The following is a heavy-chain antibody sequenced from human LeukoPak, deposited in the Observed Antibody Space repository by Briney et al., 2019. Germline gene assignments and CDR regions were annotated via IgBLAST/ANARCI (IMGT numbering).Heavy chain of an antibody. CDR1: GFTFSSYA. Sequence: GGSLRLSCAASGFTFSSYAMSWVRQAPGKGLEWVSAISGSVGSTYYADSVKGRFTISRDNSKNTLYLQMNSLRAEDTAVYYCAKDSSYSSSWSDYWGQGTLVTVSS. D-gene: IGHD6-13*01. CDR2: ISGSVGST. V-gene: IGHV3-23*01. CDR3: AKDSSYSSSWSDY. J-gene: IGHJ4*02.